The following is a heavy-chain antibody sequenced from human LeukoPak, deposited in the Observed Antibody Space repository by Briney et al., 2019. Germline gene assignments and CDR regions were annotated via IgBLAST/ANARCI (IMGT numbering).Heavy chain of an antibody. CDR1: GYTFTGYY. CDR2: INPNSGGT. D-gene: IGHD1-26*01. V-gene: IGHV1-2*02. J-gene: IGHJ4*02. Sequence: ASVKVSCKASGYTFTGYYMHWVRQAPGQGLEWMGWINPNSGGTNYAQKFQGRVTMTRDTSISTAYMELSRLRSDDTAVYYCARDLSGSYSSFDYWGQGTLVTVSS. CDR3: ARDLSGSYSSFDY.